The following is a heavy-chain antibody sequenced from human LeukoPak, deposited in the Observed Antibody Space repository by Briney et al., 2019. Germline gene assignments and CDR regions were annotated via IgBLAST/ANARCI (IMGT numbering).Heavy chain of an antibody. Sequence: GGCXRLSCXXSGFTLSSYGMHWVRQAQGKGLEWVAVISYDGSNKYYADSVKGRFTISRDNSKNTLYPQMNSLRAEDTAVYYCANYYAWGQGTLVTVSS. D-gene: IGHD3-10*01. CDR2: ISYDGSNK. V-gene: IGHV3-30*18. CDR3: ANYYA. CDR1: GFTLSSYG. J-gene: IGHJ5*02.